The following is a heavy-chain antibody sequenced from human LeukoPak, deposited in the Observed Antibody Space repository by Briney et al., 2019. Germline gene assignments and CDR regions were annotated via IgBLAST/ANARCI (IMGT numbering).Heavy chain of an antibody. CDR1: GFTFSSYW. Sequence: GGSLRLSCAASGFTFSSYWMSWVRQAPGKGLEWVANIKQDGSEKYYADSVKGRFTISRDNAKNSLYLQMNSLRAEDTAVYYCARDSPTYYYDSSGPTDYWGQGTLVTVSS. CDR3: ARDSPTYYYDSSGPTDY. D-gene: IGHD3-22*01. V-gene: IGHV3-7*01. J-gene: IGHJ4*02. CDR2: IKQDGSEK.